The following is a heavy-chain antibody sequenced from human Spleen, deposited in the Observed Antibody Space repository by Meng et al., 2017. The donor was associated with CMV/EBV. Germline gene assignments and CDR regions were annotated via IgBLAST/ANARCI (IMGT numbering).Heavy chain of an antibody. V-gene: IGHV3-23*01. CDR2: ISGSGGST. Sequence: ASGFTFSSYAMSWVRQAPGKGLEWVSAISGSGGSTYYADSVKGRFTISRDNSKNTLYLQMNSLRAEDTAVYYCAKVPYSSGWSIFDYWGQGTLVTVSS. CDR3: AKVPYSSGWSIFDY. D-gene: IGHD6-19*01. J-gene: IGHJ4*02. CDR1: GFTFSSYA.